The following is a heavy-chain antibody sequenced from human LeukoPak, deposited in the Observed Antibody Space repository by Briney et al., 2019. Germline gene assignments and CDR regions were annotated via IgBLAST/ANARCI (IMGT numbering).Heavy chain of an antibody. CDR1: GYTFNGYD. Sequence: ASVKVSCKASGYTFNGYDINWVRQATGQGLEWMGWMNPNTGDTGYAQKFQGRVTMTRNTSIDTAHMELSGLKSEDTAVYYCTRGSLSGSSRDYWGQGTLVTVSS. V-gene: IGHV1-8*01. CDR3: TRGSLSGSSRDY. J-gene: IGHJ4*02. D-gene: IGHD1-26*01. CDR2: MNPNTGDT.